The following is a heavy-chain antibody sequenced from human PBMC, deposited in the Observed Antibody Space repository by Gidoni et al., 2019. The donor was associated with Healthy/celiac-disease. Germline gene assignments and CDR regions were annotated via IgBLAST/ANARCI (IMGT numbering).Heavy chain of an antibody. J-gene: IGHJ6*02. CDR2: IGTAGDT. CDR1: GFTFSSYD. V-gene: IGHV3-13*01. Sequence: EVQLVESGGGLVQPGGSLRLSCAASGFTFSSYDMHWVRQATGKGLEWVSAIGTAGDTYYPGSVKGRFTISRENAKNSLYLQMNSLRAGDTPVYYCARGEGGYYGMDVWGQGTTVTVSS. D-gene: IGHD1-26*01. CDR3: ARGEGGYYGMDV.